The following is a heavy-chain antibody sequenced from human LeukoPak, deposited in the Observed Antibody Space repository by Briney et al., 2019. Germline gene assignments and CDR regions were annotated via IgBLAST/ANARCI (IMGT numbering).Heavy chain of an antibody. Sequence: ASVKVSCKASGGTFSSYAISWLRQAPGQGLEWMGRIIPIFGTANYAQKFQGRVTITTDESTSTAYMELGSLRSEDTAVYYCASLYDILGPGGGDYWGQGTLVTVSS. CDR2: IIPIFGTA. CDR3: ASLYDILGPGGGDY. CDR1: GGTFSSYA. J-gene: IGHJ4*02. D-gene: IGHD3-9*01. V-gene: IGHV1-69*05.